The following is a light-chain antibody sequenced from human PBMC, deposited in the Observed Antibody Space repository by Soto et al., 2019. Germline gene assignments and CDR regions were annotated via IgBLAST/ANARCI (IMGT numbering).Light chain of an antibody. CDR1: QSVSSSY. CDR3: QQYGSSPPYT. Sequence: EIVLTQSPGTLSLSPGERATLSCRASQSVSSSYLAWYQQKPGQAPRLLIYGASSRATGIPDRFSGSGSGTDLPLTISRLETEDFAVYYCQQYGSSPPYTFGQGTKLEIK. V-gene: IGKV3-20*01. CDR2: GAS. J-gene: IGKJ2*01.